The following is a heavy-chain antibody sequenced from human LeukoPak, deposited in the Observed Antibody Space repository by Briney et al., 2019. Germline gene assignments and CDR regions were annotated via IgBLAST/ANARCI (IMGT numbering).Heavy chain of an antibody. CDR2: IYSGGST. CDR3: ARDSSSYTGWDY. J-gene: IGHJ4*02. Sequence: GGSLRLSCAASGFTVSSNYMSWVRQAPGKGLEWVSVIYSGGSTYYADSVKGRFTISRDNSKNTLYLQMNSLRAEDTAVYYCARDSSSYTGWDYWGQGTLVTVSS. V-gene: IGHV3-53*01. CDR1: GFTVSSNY. D-gene: IGHD3-22*01.